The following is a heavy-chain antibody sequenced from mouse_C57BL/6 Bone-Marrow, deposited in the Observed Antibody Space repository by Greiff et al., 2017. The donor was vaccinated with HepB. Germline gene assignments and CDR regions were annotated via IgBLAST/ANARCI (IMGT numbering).Heavy chain of an antibody. D-gene: IGHD1-1*01. V-gene: IGHV1-26*01. J-gene: IGHJ1*03. CDR1: GYTFTDYY. Sequence: EVQLQQSGPELVKPGASVKISCKASGYTFTDYYMNWVKQSHGKSLEWIRDINPNNGGTSYNQKFKGKATLTVDKSSSTAYMELRSLTSEDSAVYYCARWDYGSSYWYFDVWGTGTAVTVSS. CDR2: INPNNGGT. CDR3: ARWDYGSSYWYFDV.